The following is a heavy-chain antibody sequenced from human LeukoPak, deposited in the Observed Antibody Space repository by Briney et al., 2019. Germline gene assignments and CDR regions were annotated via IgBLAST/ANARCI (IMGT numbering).Heavy chain of an antibody. CDR2: IKDDGNEQ. Sequence: TGGSLRLSCVVSGFIFSSYWKSWVRQAPAKGLERVANIKDDGNEQYYVDSVRGRFTIFRDNAKNSLYLQMNSLRVEDTAMYYCAREPYFDAFDMWGQGTMVTVSS. D-gene: IGHD3-3*01. CDR3: AREPYFDAFDM. CDR1: GFIFSSYW. V-gene: IGHV3-7*01. J-gene: IGHJ3*02.